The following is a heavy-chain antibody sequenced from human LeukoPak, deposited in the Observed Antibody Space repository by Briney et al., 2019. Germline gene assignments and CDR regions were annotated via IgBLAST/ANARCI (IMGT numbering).Heavy chain of an antibody. V-gene: IGHV3-23*01. CDR3: ARALGAGSYYIDY. D-gene: IGHD1-26*01. Sequence: GGSLRLSCAPSGFTFTSYAMTWVRQAPGKGLEWVSSISSSGGGTHYADSVKGRFTISRDNSKDTLYLQMNSLRAEDTAVYSCARALGAGSYYIDYWGQGTLVTVSS. J-gene: IGHJ4*02. CDR2: ISSSGGGT. CDR1: GFTFTSYA.